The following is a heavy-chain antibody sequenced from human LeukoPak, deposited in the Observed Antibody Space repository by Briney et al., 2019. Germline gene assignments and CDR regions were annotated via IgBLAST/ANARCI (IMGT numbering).Heavy chain of an antibody. V-gene: IGHV4-4*02. Sequence: SETLSLTCTVSGGSISSSNWWSWVRQPPGKGLEWIGEIYHSWSTNYNPSLKSRVTISVDKSKNQFSLKLSSVTAADTAVYYCATYGSGSYYKRYYFDYWGQGTLVTVSS. J-gene: IGHJ4*02. CDR2: IYHSWST. CDR3: ATYGSGSYYKRYYFDY. D-gene: IGHD3-10*01. CDR1: GGSISSSNW.